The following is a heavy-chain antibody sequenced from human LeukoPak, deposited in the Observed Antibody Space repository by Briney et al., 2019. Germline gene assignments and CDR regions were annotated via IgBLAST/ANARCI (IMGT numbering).Heavy chain of an antibody. J-gene: IGHJ4*02. CDR2: ISSSSSYI. V-gene: IGHV3-21*01. D-gene: IGHD6-13*01. CDR1: GFTFSSYS. Sequence: PGGSLRLSCAASGFTFSSYSMNWVRQAPGKGPDWVSSISSSSSYIYYADSVKGRFTISRDNAKNSLYLQMNSLRAEDTAVYYCARGIADYFDYWGQGTLVTVSS. CDR3: ARGIADYFDY.